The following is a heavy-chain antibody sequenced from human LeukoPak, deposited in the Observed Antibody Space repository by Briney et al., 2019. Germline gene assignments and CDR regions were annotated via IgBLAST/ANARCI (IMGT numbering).Heavy chain of an antibody. J-gene: IGHJ6*03. CDR2: IYHSGST. CDR3: ARGQWSADYYYMDV. Sequence: SETLSLTCTVSGYSISSGYYWGWIRQPPGKGLEWIGSIYHSGSTYYNPSLKSRVTIPVDTSKNQFSLKLSSVTAADTAVYYCARGQWSADYYYMDVWGKGTTVTVSS. V-gene: IGHV4-38-2*02. D-gene: IGHD4/OR15-4a*01. CDR1: GYSISSGYY.